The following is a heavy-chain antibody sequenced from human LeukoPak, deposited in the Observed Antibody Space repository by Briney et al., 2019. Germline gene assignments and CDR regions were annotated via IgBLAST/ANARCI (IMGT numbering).Heavy chain of an antibody. CDR1: GDSISSSSYY. Sequence: PETLSLTCTVSGDSISSSSYYWGWIRQPPGKGLEWIGNIYFSGNTYYNLSLKSRVTISVDSSKKQFSLKLNSVTAADTAVYYCARLGPLRPRGYFDYWGQGTLVTVSS. D-gene: IGHD1-26*01. CDR2: IYFSGNT. CDR3: ARLGPLRPRGYFDY. J-gene: IGHJ4*02. V-gene: IGHV4-39*01.